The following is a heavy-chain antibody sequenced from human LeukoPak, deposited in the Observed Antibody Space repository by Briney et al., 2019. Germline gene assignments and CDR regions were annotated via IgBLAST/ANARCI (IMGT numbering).Heavy chain of an antibody. CDR3: ARDRGSNNYFDQ. J-gene: IGHJ4*02. CDR1: GFTFSTYN. V-gene: IGHV3-21*04. Sequence: GGSLRLSCTVSGFTFSTYNMNWVRQAPGKGLEWVSSITSSSRYIYYADSVRGRFTISRDNANSTLFLQMNSLRAEDTAVYYCARDRGSNNYFDQWGQGTLVTVSS. CDR2: ITSSSRYI. D-gene: IGHD2-2*01.